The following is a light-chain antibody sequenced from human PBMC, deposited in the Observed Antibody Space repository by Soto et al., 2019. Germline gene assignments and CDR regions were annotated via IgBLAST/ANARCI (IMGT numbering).Light chain of an antibody. Sequence: DIQMTQSPSSLSASLGARATIPCRASQSVSNYLAWYQQKPGNAPKLLIYATSTWLSGVPARFSGSGSGTDFTLTISSLQPEDVAIYYCQKYNKAPRTFGQGTKVEIK. V-gene: IGKV1-27*01. CDR3: QKYNKAPRT. J-gene: IGKJ1*01. CDR2: ATS. CDR1: QSVSNY.